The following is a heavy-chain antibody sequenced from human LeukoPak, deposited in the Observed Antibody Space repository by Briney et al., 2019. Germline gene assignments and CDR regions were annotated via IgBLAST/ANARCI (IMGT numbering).Heavy chain of an antibody. J-gene: IGHJ3*02. CDR1: GYSFTNYW. V-gene: IGHV5-51*01. CDR2: IYPGNSDT. D-gene: IGHD4-11*01. Sequence: KCRESLKISCGGSGYSFTNYWIGWVRQMPGKSLEWMGIIYPGNSDTRYSPSFQGQFTFSTDKSTGTAYLQWSSLKASDTAIYYCARRAPDYNKAFDIWGQGTVVSVSS. CDR3: ARRAPDYNKAFDI.